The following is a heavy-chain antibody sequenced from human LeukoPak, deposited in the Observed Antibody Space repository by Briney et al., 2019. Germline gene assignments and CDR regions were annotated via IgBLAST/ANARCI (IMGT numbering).Heavy chain of an antibody. D-gene: IGHD2-2*01. CDR2: IYTSGST. CDR3: ARVLVVPAALNYYYYYYMDV. V-gene: IGHV4-61*02. CDR1: GGSISSGSYY. Sequence: SETLSLTCTVSGGSISSGSYYWSWIRQPAGKGLEWIGRIYTSGSTNYNPSLKSRVTISVDTSKNQFSLKLSSVTAADTAVYYCARVLVVPAALNYYYYYYMDVWGKGTRVTISS. J-gene: IGHJ6*03.